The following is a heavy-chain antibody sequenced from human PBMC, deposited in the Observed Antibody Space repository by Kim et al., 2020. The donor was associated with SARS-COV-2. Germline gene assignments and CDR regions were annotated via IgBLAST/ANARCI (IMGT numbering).Heavy chain of an antibody. Sequence: GGSLRLSCAASGSTFSSYGMHWVRQAPGKGLEWVAVISYDGSNKYYADSVKGRFTISRDNSKNTLYLQMNSLRAEDTAVYYCAKAIGGYSYGYYFDYWG. CDR2: ISYDGSNK. CDR3: AKAIGGYSYGYYFDY. CDR1: GSTFSSYG. D-gene: IGHD5-18*01. V-gene: IGHV3-30*18. J-gene: IGHJ4*01.